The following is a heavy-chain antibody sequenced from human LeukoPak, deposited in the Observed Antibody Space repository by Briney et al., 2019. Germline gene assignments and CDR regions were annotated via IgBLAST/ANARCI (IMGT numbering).Heavy chain of an antibody. CDR3: ARVYSSGSYMGFDY. V-gene: IGHV4-61*09. CDR2: VYTSGST. CDR1: GGSFSSGGYY. Sequence: SSETLSLTCTVSGGSFSSGGYYWTWIRQPAGKGLEWIGHVYTSGSTNYNPSLKSRVTISLGTSKNQFSLKLNSVTAADTAVYYCARVYSSGSYMGFDYWGQGTLVTVSS. J-gene: IGHJ4*02. D-gene: IGHD3-22*01.